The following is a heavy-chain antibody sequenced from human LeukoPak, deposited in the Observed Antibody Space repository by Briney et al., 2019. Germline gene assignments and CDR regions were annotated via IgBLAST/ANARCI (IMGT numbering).Heavy chain of an antibody. CDR2: ISGDGGST. J-gene: IGHJ4*02. CDR3: AKGALYDSSGYYYPFDY. Sequence: PGGSLRLSCAASGFTFDDYAMHWVRQAPGKGLEWVSLISGDGGSTYYADSVKGRFTISRDNSKNSLYLQMNSLRTEDTALYYSAKGALYDSSGYYYPFDYWGQGTLVTVSS. V-gene: IGHV3-43*02. CDR1: GFTFDDYA. D-gene: IGHD3-22*01.